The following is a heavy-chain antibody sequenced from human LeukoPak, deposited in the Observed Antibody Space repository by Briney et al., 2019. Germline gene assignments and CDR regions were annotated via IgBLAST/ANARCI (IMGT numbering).Heavy chain of an antibody. Sequence: SQTLSLTCSVSGGSISGSYFWSWIRQPPGKGLEWAGHIYHSGNTYYNPSLKSRVAISVDRSKNQFSLKLSSVTAADTAVYYCARVFDSGRFYYYLDVWGKGTTVTVSS. V-gene: IGHV4-30-2*01. CDR3: ARVFDSGRFYYYLDV. J-gene: IGHJ6*03. CDR2: IYHSGNT. CDR1: GGSISGSYF. D-gene: IGHD3-10*01.